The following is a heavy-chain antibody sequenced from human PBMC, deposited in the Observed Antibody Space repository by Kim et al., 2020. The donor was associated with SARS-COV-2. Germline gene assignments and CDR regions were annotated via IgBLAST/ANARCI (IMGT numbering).Heavy chain of an antibody. V-gene: IGHV3-30-3*01. CDR3: ARAPEDSSGYYYVY. CDR1: GFTFSSYA. CDR2: ISYDGSNK. Sequence: GGSLRLSCAASGFTFSSYAMHWVRQAPGKGLEWVAVISYDGSNKYYADSVKGLFTISRDNSKNTLYLQMHSLRAEDTAVYYCARAPEDSSGYYYVYWGQGTLVTVSS. D-gene: IGHD3-22*01. J-gene: IGHJ4*02.